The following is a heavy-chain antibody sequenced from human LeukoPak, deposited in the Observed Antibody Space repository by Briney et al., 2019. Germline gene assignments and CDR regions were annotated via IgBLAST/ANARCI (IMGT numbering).Heavy chain of an antibody. CDR1: GFTVSSNY. D-gene: IGHD6-19*01. J-gene: IGHJ4*02. CDR2: IYRGGAT. Sequence: GGSLRLSCAASGFTVSSNYMSWVRQAPGKGLEWVSVIYRGGATYYADSVKDRFTISRDISKNTLFLQMNSLRAEDTAVYYCAKDLEQWRPRGGYFDSWGQGTLVTVSS. CDR3: AKDLEQWRPRGGYFDS. V-gene: IGHV3-66*01.